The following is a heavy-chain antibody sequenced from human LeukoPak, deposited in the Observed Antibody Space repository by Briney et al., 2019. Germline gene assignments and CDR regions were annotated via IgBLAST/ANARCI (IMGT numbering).Heavy chain of an antibody. V-gene: IGHV3-7*01. CDR1: GFTFSSYW. D-gene: IGHD5-12*01. J-gene: IGHJ3*02. CDR3: AKELRGAFDI. Sequence: PGGSLRLSCAASGFTFSSYWMSWVRQAPGKGLEWVANIKQDGSNKYYADSVKGRFTISRDNSKNTLYLQMNSLRAEDTAVYYCAKELRGAFDIWGQGTMVTVSS. CDR2: IKQDGSNK.